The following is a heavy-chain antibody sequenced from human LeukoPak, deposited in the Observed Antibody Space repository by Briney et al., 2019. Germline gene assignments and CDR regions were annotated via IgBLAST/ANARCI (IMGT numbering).Heavy chain of an antibody. V-gene: IGHV3-30*03. CDR1: GFTFSSYG. D-gene: IGHD3-22*01. Sequence: GGSLRLSCAASGFTFSSYGMHWVRQAPGKGLEWVAVISYDGSNKYYADSVKRRFTISRDNSKNTLYLQMNSLRAEDTAVYYCARDYLLLPYYYYMDVWGKGTTVTVSS. CDR2: ISYDGSNK. CDR3: ARDYLLLPYYYYMDV. J-gene: IGHJ6*03.